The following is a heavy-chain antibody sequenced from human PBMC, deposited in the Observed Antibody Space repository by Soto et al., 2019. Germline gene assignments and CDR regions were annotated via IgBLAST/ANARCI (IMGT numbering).Heavy chain of an antibody. CDR2: IYYSGTT. Sequence: QVQLQESGPGLVKPSQTLSLTCTVSGGSISSGGYYWSWIRQHPGKGLEWIGYIYYSGTTYDNPSLKSRVTISVDTSKNQFSLRLSSVTAADTAVYHCARKATVTTCLDYWGQGTLVTVSS. CDR3: ARKATVTTCLDY. J-gene: IGHJ4*02. V-gene: IGHV4-31*03. D-gene: IGHD4-17*01. CDR1: GGSISSGGYY.